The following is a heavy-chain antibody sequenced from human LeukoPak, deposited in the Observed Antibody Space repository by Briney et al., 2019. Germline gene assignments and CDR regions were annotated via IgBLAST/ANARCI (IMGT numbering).Heavy chain of an antibody. D-gene: IGHD3-10*01. V-gene: IGHV4-31*03. J-gene: IGHJ4*02. CDR1: GGSISSGGYY. Sequence: SQTLSLTCTVSGGSISSGGYYWSWIRQHPGKGLEWIGYIYYSGSTYYNPSLKSRVTISVDTSKNQFSLKLSSVTAADTAVYYCARDHEGGYYGSGSYFDYWGQGTLVTVSS. CDR2: IYYSGST. CDR3: ARDHEGGYYGSGSYFDY.